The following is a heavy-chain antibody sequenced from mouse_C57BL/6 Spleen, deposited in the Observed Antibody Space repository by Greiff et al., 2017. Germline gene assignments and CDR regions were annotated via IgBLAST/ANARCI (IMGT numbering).Heavy chain of an antibody. CDR2: IWRGGST. CDR3: AKNLGTGTLAY. J-gene: IGHJ3*01. Sequence: QVQLKQSGPGLVQPSQSLSITCTVSGFSFTSYGVHWVRQSPGKGLEWLGVIWRGGSTDYNAAIMSRLSITKDNSTSQVFFKMNSLQADDTAIYYCAKNLGTGTLAYWGQGTLVTVSA. V-gene: IGHV2-5*01. CDR1: GFSFTSYG. D-gene: IGHD4-1*01.